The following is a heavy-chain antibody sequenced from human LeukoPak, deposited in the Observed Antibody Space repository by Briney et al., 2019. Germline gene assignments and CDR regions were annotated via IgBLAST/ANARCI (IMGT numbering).Heavy chain of an antibody. V-gene: IGHV3-49*03. J-gene: IGHJ4*02. CDR3: TRAFRWLPYYFDY. Sequence: PGGSLRLSCTASGFTFGDYAMSWFRQAPGKGLEWVGFIRSKAYGGTTEYAASVKGRFIISRDDSKSIAYLQMNSLKTEDTAVYYCTRAFRWLPYYFDYWGQGTLVTVSS. CDR1: GFTFGDYA. D-gene: IGHD5-24*01. CDR2: IRSKAYGGTT.